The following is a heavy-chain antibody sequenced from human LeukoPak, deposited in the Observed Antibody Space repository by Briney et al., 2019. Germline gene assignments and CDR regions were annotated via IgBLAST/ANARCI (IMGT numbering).Heavy chain of an antibody. J-gene: IGHJ4*02. D-gene: IGHD3-10*01. V-gene: IGHV4-59*01. CDR3: ARGGINFDY. Sequence: SETLSLTCTVSGASISSYYCSWTRQPPGKGLEWIGFIYYSGTTNYNPSLKSRVTISVDTSKNQFSLRLSSVTAADTAVYYCARGGINFDYWGQGSLVTVSS. CDR2: IYYSGTT. CDR1: GASISSYY.